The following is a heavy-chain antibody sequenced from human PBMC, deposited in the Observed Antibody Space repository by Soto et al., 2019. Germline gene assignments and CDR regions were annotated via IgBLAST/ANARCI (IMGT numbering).Heavy chain of an antibody. CDR1: GGSISSSSYY. CDR3: ASSIVLMPYYYGMDV. V-gene: IGHV4-39*01. Sequence: QLQLQESGPGLVKPSETLSLTCTVSGGSISSSSYYWGWIRQPPGKGLEWIGSIYYSGSTYYNPSLKSRVTISVDTSKNQFSLKLSSVTAADTAVYYCASSIVLMPYYYGMDVWGQGTTVTVSS. D-gene: IGHD2-8*01. CDR2: IYYSGST. J-gene: IGHJ6*02.